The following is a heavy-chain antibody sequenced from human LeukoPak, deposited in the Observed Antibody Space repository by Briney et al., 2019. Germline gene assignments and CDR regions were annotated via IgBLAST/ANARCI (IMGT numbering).Heavy chain of an antibody. Sequence: ASVKVSCKASGGTFSSYGISWVRQAPGQGLEWMGWISAYNGNTNYAQKLQGRVTMTADTSTSTAYMELRSLRSDDTAVYYCARDLSGTRVEFDYWGQGTLVTVSS. J-gene: IGHJ4*02. V-gene: IGHV1-18*01. D-gene: IGHD6-13*01. CDR1: GGTFSSYG. CDR3: ARDLSGTRVEFDY. CDR2: ISAYNGNT.